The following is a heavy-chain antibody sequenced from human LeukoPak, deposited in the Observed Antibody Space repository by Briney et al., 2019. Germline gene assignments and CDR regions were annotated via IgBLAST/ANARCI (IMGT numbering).Heavy chain of an antibody. Sequence: ASVKVPCKASGYTFTSYGISWVRQAPGQGLEWMGWISAYNGNTNYAQKLQGRVTMTTDTSTSTAYMGLRSLRSDDTAVYYCARRARGYYYYGMDVWGQGTTVTVSS. CDR3: ARRARGYYYYGMDV. CDR1: GYTFTSYG. CDR2: ISAYNGNT. J-gene: IGHJ6*02. V-gene: IGHV1-18*01.